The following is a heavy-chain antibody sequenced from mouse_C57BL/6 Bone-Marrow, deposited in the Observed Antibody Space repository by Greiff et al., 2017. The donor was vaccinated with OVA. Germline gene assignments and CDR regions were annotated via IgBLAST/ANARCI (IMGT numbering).Heavy chain of an antibody. CDR1: GFTFSDAW. CDR2: IRNKANNHAT. D-gene: IGHD2-4*01. CDR3: TPFYYDFYAMDY. Sequence: EVMLVESGGGLVQPGGSMKLSCAASGFTFSDAWMDWVRQSPEKGLEWVAEIRNKANNHATYYAESVKGRFTISRDDSKSFVYLQMTSFRAEDTGIYYCTPFYYDFYAMDYWGQGTSVTVSS. J-gene: IGHJ4*01. V-gene: IGHV6-6*01.